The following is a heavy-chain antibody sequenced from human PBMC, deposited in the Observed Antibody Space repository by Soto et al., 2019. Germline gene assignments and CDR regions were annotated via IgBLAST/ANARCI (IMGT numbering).Heavy chain of an antibody. J-gene: IGHJ4*02. CDR2: IYYSGST. V-gene: IGHV4-61*01. Sequence: QVQLQESGPGLVKPSETLSLTCSVSGGSVSSGSYYWSWIRQPPGKGLEWIGYIYYSGSTKYNPTLTSRVTISVYTSNNQVSLKLSSVTAADTAVYYCARAGLGDGSGYGGQGTLVTVSS. D-gene: IGHD1-26*01. CDR1: GGSVSSGSYY. CDR3: ARAGLGDGSGY.